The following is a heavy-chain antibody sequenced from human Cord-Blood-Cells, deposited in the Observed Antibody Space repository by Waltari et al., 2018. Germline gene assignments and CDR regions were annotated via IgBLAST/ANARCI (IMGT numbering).Heavy chain of an antibody. V-gene: IGHV1-69*01. J-gene: IGHJ4*02. Sequence: QVQLLQSGAEVKKPGSSVKVSCKASGGTFSSYAISWVLHAPGQGLEWMGGIIPMFGTANDGQKLQGRGTITADESTSTAYMELSSLRSEDTAVYYCARAGYSSSWDNSLDYWGQGTLGTVSS. CDR2: IIPMFGTA. D-gene: IGHD6-13*01. CDR1: GGTFSSYA. CDR3: ARAGYSSSWDNSLDY.